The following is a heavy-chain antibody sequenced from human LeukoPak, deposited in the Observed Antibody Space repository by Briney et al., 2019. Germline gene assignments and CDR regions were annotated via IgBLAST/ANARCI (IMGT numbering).Heavy chain of an antibody. D-gene: IGHD5-18*01. V-gene: IGHV4-59*08. CDR3: GRHLNTDMVKAHFDY. CDR2: IQYSGST. CDR1: GGSISTYY. Sequence: SETLSLTCTVSGGSISTYYWSWIRQPPGKGLEWIAYIQYSGSTNYSPWLKSRVSILLENSKNQFSLKLTSVTAADTAVDYCGRHLNTDMVKAHFDYWGQGTLVSVPS. J-gene: IGHJ4*02.